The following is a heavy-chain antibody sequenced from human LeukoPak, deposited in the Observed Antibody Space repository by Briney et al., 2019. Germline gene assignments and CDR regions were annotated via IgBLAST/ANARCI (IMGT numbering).Heavy chain of an antibody. CDR2: ISYSGST. CDR3: ARLSPYLGSGSSAFPDDF. J-gene: IGHJ4*02. CDR1: GGPISSSPYY. Sequence: SETLSLTCTVSGGPISSSPYYWGWIRQPPGKGLEWIGSISYSGSTFYDPSLKSRLTISVDTSKNQFSLKLSSLTAADTAVFYCARLSPYLGSGSSAFPDDFWGQGTLVTVSS. D-gene: IGHD3-10*01. V-gene: IGHV4-39*01.